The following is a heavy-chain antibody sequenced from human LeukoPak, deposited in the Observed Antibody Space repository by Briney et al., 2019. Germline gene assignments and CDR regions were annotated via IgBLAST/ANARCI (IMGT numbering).Heavy chain of an antibody. CDR1: GGSLSGGSSY. CDR3: ARVGIISEPTATFYFDY. Sequence: PSETLSLTCTVSGGSLSGGSSYWSWIRQHPGKGLEWIGYIFYTGSTYYNPSLNSRINISVVTSKNQFSLQLSSVTAADTAVYYCARVGIISEPTATFYFDYWGQGTLVTVSS. D-gene: IGHD1-1*01. CDR2: IFYTGST. J-gene: IGHJ4*02. V-gene: IGHV4-31*03.